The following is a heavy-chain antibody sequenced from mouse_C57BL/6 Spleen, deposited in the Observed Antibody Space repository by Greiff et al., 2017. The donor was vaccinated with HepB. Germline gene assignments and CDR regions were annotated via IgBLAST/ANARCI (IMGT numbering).Heavy chain of an antibody. V-gene: IGHV1-26*01. CDR3: AREDYYSRGGLFDY. J-gene: IGHJ2*01. CDR1: GYTFTDYY. Sequence: EVQLQQSGPELVKPGASVKISCKASGYTFTDYYMNWVKQSHGKSLEWIGDINPNNGGTSYNQKFKGKATLTVDKSSITAYMELRSLTSEYSAVYYCAREDYYSRGGLFDYWRHGPTLTVSS. D-gene: IGHD1-1*01. CDR2: INPNNGGT.